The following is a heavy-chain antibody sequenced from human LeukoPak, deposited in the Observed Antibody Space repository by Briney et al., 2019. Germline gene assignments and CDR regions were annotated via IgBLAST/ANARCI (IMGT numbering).Heavy chain of an antibody. CDR1: GFTFSSYS. V-gene: IGHV3-21*01. D-gene: IGHD3-3*01. CDR2: ISSSGSYI. J-gene: IGHJ4*02. CDR3: AKEDYDLSYFDF. Sequence: GGSLRLSCAASGFTFSSYSVNWVRQAPGKGLEWVSSISSSGSYIYYADSVKGRFTISRDNAKNSLYLQMNSLRAEDTAVYYCAKEDYDLSYFDFWGQGTLVTVSS.